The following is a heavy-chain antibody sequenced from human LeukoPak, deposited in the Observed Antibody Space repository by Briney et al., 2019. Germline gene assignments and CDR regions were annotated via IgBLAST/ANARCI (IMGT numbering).Heavy chain of an antibody. D-gene: IGHD1-14*01. J-gene: IGHJ6*03. V-gene: IGHV3-30-3*02. CDR3: AKNGEPHYYMDV. Sequence: GGSLRLSCAASGFTFSSYAMHWVRQAPGKGLEWVAVISYDGSNTYYADSVKGRLTSSRDSSKKTVYLQMNSLRAEDTAVYYCAKNGEPHYYMDVLGKGTTVTVSS. CDR2: ISYDGSNT. CDR1: GFTFSSYA.